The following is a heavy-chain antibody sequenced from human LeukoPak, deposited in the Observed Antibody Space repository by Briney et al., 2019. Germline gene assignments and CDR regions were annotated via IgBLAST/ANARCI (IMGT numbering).Heavy chain of an antibody. CDR2: ISGSGGNT. CDR3: ARQVVVVAGIDY. CDR1: GFTFSSYA. D-gene: IGHD2-15*01. Sequence: PGGSLRLSCAASGFTFSSYAMSWVRQAPGKGLEWVSAISGSGGNTYYADSVKGRFTISRDNSKNTLYLQMNSLRAEDTAVYYCARQVVVVAGIDYWGQGTLVTVSS. V-gene: IGHV3-23*01. J-gene: IGHJ4*02.